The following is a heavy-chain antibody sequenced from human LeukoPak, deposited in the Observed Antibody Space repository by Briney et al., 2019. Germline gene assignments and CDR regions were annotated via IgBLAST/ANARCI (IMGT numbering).Heavy chain of an antibody. V-gene: IGHV1-2*06. CDR3: ARDPYYDFWSGSYNRLYFDY. CDR1: GYTFTGYY. J-gene: IGHJ4*02. D-gene: IGHD3-3*01. Sequence: ASVKVSCKASGYTFTGYYMHWVRQAPGQGLEWMGRINPNSGGTNYEQKFQGRVTMTRDTSISTAYMVLSRLRSVDTAVYYCARDPYYDFWSGSYNRLYFDYWGQGTLVTVSS. CDR2: INPNSGGT.